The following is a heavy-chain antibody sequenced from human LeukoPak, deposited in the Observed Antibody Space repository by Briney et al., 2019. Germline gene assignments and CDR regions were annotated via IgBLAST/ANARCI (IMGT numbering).Heavy chain of an antibody. J-gene: IGHJ4*02. CDR1: GFTFSSYA. CDR3: ARGPSIAALTVDYFDY. D-gene: IGHD6-6*01. Sequence: GSLRLSCAASGFTFSSYALSWVRQAPGKGLEWVSAISGSGGSTYYADSVKGRFTISRDNSKNTLYLQMNSLRAEDTAVYYCARGPSIAALTVDYFDYWGQGTLVTVSS. V-gene: IGHV3-23*01. CDR2: ISGSGGST.